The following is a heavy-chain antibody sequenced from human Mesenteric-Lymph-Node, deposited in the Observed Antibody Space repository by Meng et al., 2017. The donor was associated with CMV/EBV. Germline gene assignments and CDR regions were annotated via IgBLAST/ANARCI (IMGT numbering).Heavy chain of an antibody. J-gene: IGHJ5*02. D-gene: IGHD1-26*01. CDR2: ISYDGSNK. V-gene: IGHV3-30*04. Sequence: ASGFTFSSYAMHWVRQAPGKGLEWVAVISYDGSNKYYADSVKGRFTISRDNSKNTLYLQMNSLRAEDTAVYYCARGGGSYGEWFDPWGQGTLVTVSS. CDR3: ARGGGSYGEWFDP. CDR1: GFTFSSYA.